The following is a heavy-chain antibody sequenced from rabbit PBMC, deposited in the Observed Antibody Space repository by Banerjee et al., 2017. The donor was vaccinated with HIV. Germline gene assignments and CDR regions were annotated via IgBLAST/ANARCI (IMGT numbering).Heavy chain of an antibody. Sequence: QEQLEESGGDLVKPEGSLTLTCTASGFSFSSSYWICWVRQAPGKGLEWIACIYAGSSGSTYYASWAKGRFTGSKASSTTVTLQMTSLTAADTATYFCARGLLITDLWGQGTLVTVS. CDR3: ARGLLITDL. D-gene: IGHD2-1*01. CDR2: IYAGSSGST. CDR1: GFSFSSSYW. V-gene: IGHV1S45*01. J-gene: IGHJ3*01.